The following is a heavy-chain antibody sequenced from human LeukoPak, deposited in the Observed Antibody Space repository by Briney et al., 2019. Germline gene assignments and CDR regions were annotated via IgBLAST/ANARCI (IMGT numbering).Heavy chain of an antibody. J-gene: IGHJ3*02. CDR1: GFTFSSYA. CDR3: AKEQADYDFWSPAAFDI. CDR2: ISGSGGST. D-gene: IGHD3-3*01. Sequence: GGSLRLSCAASGFTFSSYAMSWVRQAPGKGLEWVSAISGSGGSTYYVDSVKGRFTISRDNSKNTLYLQMNSLRAEDTAVYYCAKEQADYDFWSPAAFDIWGQGTMVTVSS. V-gene: IGHV3-23*01.